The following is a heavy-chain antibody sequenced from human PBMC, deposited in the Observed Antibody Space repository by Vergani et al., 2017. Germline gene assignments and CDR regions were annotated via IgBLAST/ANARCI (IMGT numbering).Heavy chain of an antibody. Sequence: EVQLVESGGGLVQPGGSLRLSCAASGFTFSSYSMNWVRQAPGKGLEWVSYISSSSSTIYYADSVKGRFTISRDNAKNSLYLQMNSLRAEDTAVYYCARSGGGIQYYFDYWGQGTPVTVSS. CDR2: ISSSSSTI. D-gene: IGHD5-18*01. V-gene: IGHV3-48*01. CDR1: GFTFSSYS. J-gene: IGHJ4*02. CDR3: ARSGGGIQYYFDY.